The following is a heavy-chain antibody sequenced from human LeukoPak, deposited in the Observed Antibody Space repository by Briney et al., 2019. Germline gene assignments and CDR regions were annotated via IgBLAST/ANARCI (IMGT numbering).Heavy chain of an antibody. CDR3: ARAPYCSSTSCYPFDY. D-gene: IGHD2-2*01. CDR1: GGSISSYY. Sequence: SETLSLTCTVSGGSISSYYWSWIRQPPGKGLEWIGYIYYSGSTNYNPSLKSRVTIAVDTSKNQFSLKLSSVTAADTAVYYCARAPYCSSTSCYPFDYWGRGTLVTVSS. CDR2: IYYSGST. J-gene: IGHJ4*02. V-gene: IGHV4-59*01.